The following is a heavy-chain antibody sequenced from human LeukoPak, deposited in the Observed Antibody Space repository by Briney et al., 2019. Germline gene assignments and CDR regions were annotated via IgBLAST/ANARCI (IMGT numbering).Heavy chain of an antibody. CDR1: GFTFSKHA. CDR3: AKAGGPRYYYYGMDV. J-gene: IGHJ6*02. V-gene: IGHV3-23*01. CDR2: FSSSGGRI. Sequence: GGSLRLSCAASGFTFSKHAMGWVRQAPGEGLEWVSAFSSSGGRIFYADSVKGRFTISRDNSKNTLYLQMNSLRAEDTAVYYCAKAGGPRYYYYGMDVWGQGTTVTVSS. D-gene: IGHD3-16*01.